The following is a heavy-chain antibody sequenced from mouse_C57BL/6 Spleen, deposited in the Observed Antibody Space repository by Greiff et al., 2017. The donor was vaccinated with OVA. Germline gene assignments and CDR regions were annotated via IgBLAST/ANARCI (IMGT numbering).Heavy chain of an antibody. Sequence: DVNLVESGEGLVKPGGSLKLSCVASGFTFSSYAMSWVRQTPEKRLEWVAYISSGGDYIYYADAVKGRFTISRDNARNTLYLQMSSLQSEDTAMYYCTRDSSGLPWFAYWGLGTLVTVSA. CDR2: ISSGGDYI. D-gene: IGHD3-2*02. J-gene: IGHJ3*01. CDR1: GFTFSSYA. CDR3: TRDSSGLPWFAY. V-gene: IGHV5-9-1*02.